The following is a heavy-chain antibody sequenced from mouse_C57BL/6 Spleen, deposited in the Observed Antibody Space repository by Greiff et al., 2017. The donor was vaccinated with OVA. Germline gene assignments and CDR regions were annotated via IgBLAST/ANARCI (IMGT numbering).Heavy chain of an antibody. CDR2: IDPSDSET. Sequence: QVQLQQPGAELVRPGSSVKLSCKASGYTFTSCWMHWVKQRPIQGLEWIGNIDPSDSETHYNQKFKDKATLTVDNSSSTAYMQLSSLTSEDSAVYYCARSSTPPYAMDYWGQGTSVTVSS. CDR3: ARSSTPPYAMDY. CDR1: GYTFTSCW. D-gene: IGHD1-1*01. J-gene: IGHJ4*01. V-gene: IGHV1-52*01.